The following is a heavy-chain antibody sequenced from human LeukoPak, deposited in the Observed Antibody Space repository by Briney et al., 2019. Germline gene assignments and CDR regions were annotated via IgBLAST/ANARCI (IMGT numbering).Heavy chain of an antibody. Sequence: PSETLSLTCAVYGGSFSGYYWSWIRQPPGKGLEWLGEINHSGSTNYNPSLKSRVTISVDTSKNQFSLKLSSVTAADTAVYYCARSHYYDSSGSLNNWFDPWGQGTLVTVSS. V-gene: IGHV4-34*01. J-gene: IGHJ5*02. CDR3: ARSHYYDSSGSLNNWFDP. D-gene: IGHD3-22*01. CDR1: GGSFSGYY. CDR2: INHSGST.